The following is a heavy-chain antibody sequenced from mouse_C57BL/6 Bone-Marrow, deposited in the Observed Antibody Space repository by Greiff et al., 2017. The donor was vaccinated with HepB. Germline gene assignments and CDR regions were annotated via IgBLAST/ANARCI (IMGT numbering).Heavy chain of an antibody. J-gene: IGHJ4*01. Sequence: QVHVKQSGAELVKPGASVKLSCKASGYTFTSYWMHWVKQRPGQGLEWIGMIHPNSGSTNYNEKFKSKATLTVDKSSSTAYMQLSSLTSEDSAVYYCARGFDYYGSSVYAMDYWGQGTSVTVSS. D-gene: IGHD1-1*01. CDR1: GYTFTSYW. CDR3: ARGFDYYGSSVYAMDY. V-gene: IGHV1-64*01. CDR2: IHPNSGST.